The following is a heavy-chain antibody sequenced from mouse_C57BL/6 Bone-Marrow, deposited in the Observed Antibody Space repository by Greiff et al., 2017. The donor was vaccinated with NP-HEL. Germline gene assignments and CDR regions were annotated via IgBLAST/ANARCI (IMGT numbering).Heavy chain of an antibody. J-gene: IGHJ2*01. CDR3: TPITTVVATTLDY. CDR2: IDPENGDT. Sequence: VQLQQSGAELVRPGASVKLSCTASGFNFKDDYMHWVKQRPEQGLEWIGWIDPENGDTEYASKFQGKATITADTSSNTAYLQLSSLTSEDTAVYYCTPITTVVATTLDYWGQGTTLTVSS. CDR1: GFNFKDDY. D-gene: IGHD1-1*01. V-gene: IGHV14-4*01.